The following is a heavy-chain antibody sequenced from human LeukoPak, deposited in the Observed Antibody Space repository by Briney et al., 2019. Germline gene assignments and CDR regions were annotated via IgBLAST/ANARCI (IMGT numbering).Heavy chain of an antibody. Sequence: PGGSLRLSCAASGFTFSSYGMHWVRQAPGKGLEWVAVISYDGSNKYYADSVKGRFTISRDNSKNTLYLQMNSLRAEDTAVYYCATFDNPFGYWGQGTLVTVSS. J-gene: IGHJ4*02. CDR1: GFTFSSYG. V-gene: IGHV3-30*03. D-gene: IGHD3-9*01. CDR2: ISYDGSNK. CDR3: ATFDNPFGY.